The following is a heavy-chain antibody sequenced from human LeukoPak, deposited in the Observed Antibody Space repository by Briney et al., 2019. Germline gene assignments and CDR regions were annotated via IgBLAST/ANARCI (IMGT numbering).Heavy chain of an antibody. J-gene: IGHJ4*02. Sequence: GASVKVSRKASGYTFTSYYMDWVGQGPGQGREGMGVINPSGGRTRYAQKFQGRVTMTRDTSTSTVYIELSSLRSEDTAVYYCARDCGLCSGWFFDYWRQGTLLTVSS. V-gene: IGHV1-46*01. D-gene: IGHD6-19*01. CDR3: ARDCGLCSGWFFDY. CDR2: INPSGGRT. CDR1: GYTFTSYY.